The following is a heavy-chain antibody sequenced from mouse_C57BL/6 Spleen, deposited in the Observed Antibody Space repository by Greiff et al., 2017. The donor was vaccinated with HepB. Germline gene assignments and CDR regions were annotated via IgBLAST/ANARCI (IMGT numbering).Heavy chain of an antibody. V-gene: IGHV5-16*01. CDR1: GFTFSDYY. CDR2: INYDGSST. D-gene: IGHD1-1*01. Sequence: EVHLVESEGGLVQPGSSMKLSCTASGFTFSDYYMAWVRQVPEKGLEWVANINYDGSSTYYLDSLKSRFIISRDNAKNILYLQMSSLKSEDTATYYCAREDGSSYHYFDYWGQGTTLTVSS. CDR3: AREDGSSYHYFDY. J-gene: IGHJ2*01.